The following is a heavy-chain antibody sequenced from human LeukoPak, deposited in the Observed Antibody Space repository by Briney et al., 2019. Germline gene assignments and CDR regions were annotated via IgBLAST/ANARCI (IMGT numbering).Heavy chain of an antibody. Sequence: SETLSLTCTVSGGSISSYYWSWIRQPPGKGLEWIGYIYYSGSTNYNPSLKSRVTISVDTSKNQFSLKLSSVTAADTAVYYCARELRRDSVFGYWGQGTLVTVSS. CDR2: IYYSGST. J-gene: IGHJ4*02. V-gene: IGHV4-59*01. CDR1: GGSISSYY. D-gene: IGHD2-15*01. CDR3: ARELRRDSVFGY.